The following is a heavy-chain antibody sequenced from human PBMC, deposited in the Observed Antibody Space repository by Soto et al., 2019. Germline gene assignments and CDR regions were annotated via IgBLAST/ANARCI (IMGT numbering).Heavy chain of an antibody. J-gene: IGHJ4*02. CDR1: GFTFSSYG. CDR2: MSYDGSNK. V-gene: IGHV3-30*18. CDR3: EKEVWGYCSGGTCYSFDY. D-gene: IGHD2-15*01. Sequence: QVQLVESGGGVVQPGKSLRLSCAASGFTFSSYGMHWVRQAPGKGLEWVAVMSYDGSNKYYADSVKGRFTISRDSSKNTLYLQMNSLRAEDTAVYYCEKEVWGYCSGGTCYSFDYWGQGTLVTVSS.